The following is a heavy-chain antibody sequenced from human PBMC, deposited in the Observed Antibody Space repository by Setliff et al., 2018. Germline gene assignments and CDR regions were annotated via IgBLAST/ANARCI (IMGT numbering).Heavy chain of an antibody. CDR2: INSWGTTI. J-gene: IGHJ5*02. CDR3: ARDVFDFRTGQAGP. CDR1: GFTFSSHG. Sequence: QPGGSLRLSCAVSGFTFSSHGMNWVRQAPGKGLEWVSYINSWGTTIYHADSVKGRFTISRDNAKNSLYLQMNSLRVEDTAVYYCARDVFDFRTGQAGPWGQGTLVTVSS. V-gene: IGHV3-48*03. D-gene: IGHD3-3*01.